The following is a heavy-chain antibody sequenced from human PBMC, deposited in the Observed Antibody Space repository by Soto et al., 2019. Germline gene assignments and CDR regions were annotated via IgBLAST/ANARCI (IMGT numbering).Heavy chain of an antibody. CDR2: IYYSGST. CDR1: GGSISSGGYC. Sequence: QVQLQESDPGLVKPSQTLSLTCTVSGGSISSGGYCWRWIRQHPGKGLEWIGYIYYSGSTYYNPSLKSRVTISVDTSKNQFSLKLSSVTAADTAVYYCARAGRFLEWLLVAYWGQGTLVTVSS. V-gene: IGHV4-31*03. J-gene: IGHJ4*02. CDR3: ARAGRFLEWLLVAY. D-gene: IGHD3-3*01.